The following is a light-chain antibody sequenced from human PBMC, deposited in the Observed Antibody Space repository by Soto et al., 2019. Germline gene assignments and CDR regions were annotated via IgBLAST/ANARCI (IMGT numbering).Light chain of an antibody. CDR1: SSDVGDNNY. CDR2: DVS. Sequence: QSALTQPRSVSGSPGQSVTISCTGTSSDVGDNNYVTWYQQYPGKAPKLVIYDVSKSPSGVPDRVSGSKSGNTASRTISGLQAEDEADYYCCSFAGSYTFWVFGGGTKVTVL. J-gene: IGLJ3*02. V-gene: IGLV2-11*01. CDR3: CSFAGSYTFWV.